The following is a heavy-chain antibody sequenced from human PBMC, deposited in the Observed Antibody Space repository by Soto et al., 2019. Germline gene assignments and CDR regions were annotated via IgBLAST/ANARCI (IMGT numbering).Heavy chain of an antibody. D-gene: IGHD6-13*01. Sequence: PSETLSLTCTVSGGSISDRSYYWAWIRQPPGKGLEWIGNVFYNGLTYYNPSLKSRVTISVDTSKNQFSLKLGSVTAADTAVYYCARQYSSSWEYYYYGMDVWGQGTTVTVSS. CDR1: GGSISDRSYY. CDR3: ARQYSSSWEYYYYGMDV. CDR2: VFYNGLT. J-gene: IGHJ6*02. V-gene: IGHV4-39*01.